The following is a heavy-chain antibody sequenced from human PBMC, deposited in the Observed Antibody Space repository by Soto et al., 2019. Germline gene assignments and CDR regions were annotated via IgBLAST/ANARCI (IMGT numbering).Heavy chain of an antibody. D-gene: IGHD6-13*01. Sequence: ASVKVSCMASGYDFTAYDINWVRQASVQVLEWMGWMNPINGATGSARRCQGRVSMTRNTATGTAYLELTSLRSDDTAVYYCGRGPSPRAPAGGTPYYYAMDVWGQGTTVTV. CDR3: GRGPSPRAPAGGTPYYYAMDV. V-gene: IGHV1-8*02. J-gene: IGHJ6*02. CDR1: GYDFTAYD. CDR2: MNPINGAT.